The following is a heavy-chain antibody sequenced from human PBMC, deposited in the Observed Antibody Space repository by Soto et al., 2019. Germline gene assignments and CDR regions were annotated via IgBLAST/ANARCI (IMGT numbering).Heavy chain of an antibody. V-gene: IGHV3-53*01. Sequence: GGSLRLSGAAFGFTVSSNYISWVRQAPGKGLEWASVIYSGGITYYADSVKGRFTISRENSKNTLYLQMNSLRAEDTAVYYCARDRTEYYYGMDVLGQGTTGAVSS. CDR1: GFTVSSNY. CDR2: IYSGGIT. CDR3: ARDRTEYYYGMDV. J-gene: IGHJ6*02.